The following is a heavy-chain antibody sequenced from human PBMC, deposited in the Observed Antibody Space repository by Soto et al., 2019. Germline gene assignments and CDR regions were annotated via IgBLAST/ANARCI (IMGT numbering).Heavy chain of an antibody. J-gene: IGHJ6*02. CDR1: GGSISSGGYS. CDR2: IYHSGST. V-gene: IGHV4-30-2*01. CDR3: ARAHNYDFWSGYYSDYYYGMDV. D-gene: IGHD3-3*01. Sequence: LSLTCAVSGGSISSGGYSWSWIRQPPGKGLEWIGYIYHSGSTYYNPSLKSRVTISVDRSKNQFSLKLSSVTAADTAVYYCARAHNYDFWSGYYSDYYYGMDVWGQGTTVTVSS.